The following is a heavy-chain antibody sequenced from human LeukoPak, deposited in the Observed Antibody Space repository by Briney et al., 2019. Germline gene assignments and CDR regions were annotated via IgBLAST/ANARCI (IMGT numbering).Heavy chain of an antibody. J-gene: IGHJ6*03. CDR2: ILHSGYT. V-gene: IGHV4-39*01. Sequence: PSETLSLTCTVSGDSLGRSSTYWGWIRQTPGKGLEWLGTILHSGYTYNSPSLKSRVTMSVDSSKNQFSLSLSSVTAADTAVYFCARHRGGGGYHYMDVWGKGTTVIVSS. CDR3: ARHRGGGGYHYMDV. D-gene: IGHD2-21*01. CDR1: GDSLGRSSTY.